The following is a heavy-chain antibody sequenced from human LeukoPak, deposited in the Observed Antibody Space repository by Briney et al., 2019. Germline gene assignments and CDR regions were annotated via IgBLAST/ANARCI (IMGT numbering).Heavy chain of an antibody. Sequence: SQTLSLTCAISGDSVSSNSAAWNWIRHSPSRGLEWLGRTYYRSKWLNDYAVSVKSRITINPDTSKNQFSLLLSSVTPEDTALYYCARGFGDHGLDFWGQGALVTVSS. CDR2: TYYRSKWLN. J-gene: IGHJ4*02. D-gene: IGHD2-21*02. CDR3: ARGFGDHGLDF. V-gene: IGHV6-1*01. CDR1: GDSVSSNSAA.